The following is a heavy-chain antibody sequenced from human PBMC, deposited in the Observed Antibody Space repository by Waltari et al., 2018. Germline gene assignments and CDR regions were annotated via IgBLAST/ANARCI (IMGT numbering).Heavy chain of an antibody. CDR3: VTALGDRSSASRPFDV. D-gene: IGHD3-10*01. Sequence: EVQLLQSGTELKTPGSTVKISCKVSGYRFTDYYLHWVQQAPGKGPQWMGLVDPEDGETIYAERFQGRVTITADTSTETAFMELSSLTSDDTAVYYCVTALGDRSSASRPFDVWGLGTLITVSS. V-gene: IGHV1-69-2*01. CDR2: VDPEDGET. CDR1: GYRFTDYY. J-gene: IGHJ3*01.